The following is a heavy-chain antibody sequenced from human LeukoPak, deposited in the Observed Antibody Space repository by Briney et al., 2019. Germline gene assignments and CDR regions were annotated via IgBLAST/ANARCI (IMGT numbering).Heavy chain of an antibody. D-gene: IGHD2-2*01. CDR3: ARRSYCYSTSCYGYWFDS. Sequence: GESLKISCKVSGYRFTNHWIGWGRQMPGKGLEWMGIIQPIDSDTRYSPSFQGQVTFSVDKSISTAYLQWSSLKASDSGMYYCARRSYCYSTSCYGYWFDSWGQGTLVTVSS. CDR1: GYRFTNHW. J-gene: IGHJ5*01. CDR2: IQPIDSDT. V-gene: IGHV5-51*01.